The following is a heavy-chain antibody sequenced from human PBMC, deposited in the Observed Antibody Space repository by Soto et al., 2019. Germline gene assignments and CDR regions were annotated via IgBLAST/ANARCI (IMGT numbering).Heavy chain of an antibody. J-gene: IGHJ6*02. D-gene: IGHD2-15*01. CDR3: TTGSGGTTFLALPYYYYGMDV. CDR2: IKSKTDGGTT. CDR1: GFTFSNAW. V-gene: IGHV3-15*07. Sequence: GGSLRLSCAASGFTFSNAWMNWVRQAPGKGLEWVGRIKSKTDGGTTDYAAPVKGRFTISRDDSKNTLYLQMNSLKTEDTAVYYCTTGSGGTTFLALPYYYYGMDVWGQGTTVTVSS.